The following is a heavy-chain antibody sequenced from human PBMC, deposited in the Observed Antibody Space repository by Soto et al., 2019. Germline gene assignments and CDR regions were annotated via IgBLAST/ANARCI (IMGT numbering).Heavy chain of an antibody. J-gene: IGHJ3*02. CDR1: GGTFNVYT. CDR3: ALGSWSGETFDI. V-gene: IGHV1-69*02. CDR2: IIPMLAIT. D-gene: IGHD6-13*01. Sequence: QVQRVQSGAEVKKPGASVKVSCKASGGTFNVYTIIWVRQAPGQGLEWMGRIIPMLAITNYAQRFQGRVTLTADTSTTTAYMELSSLTSEDTAVYYCALGSWSGETFDIWGQGTLVTVSS.